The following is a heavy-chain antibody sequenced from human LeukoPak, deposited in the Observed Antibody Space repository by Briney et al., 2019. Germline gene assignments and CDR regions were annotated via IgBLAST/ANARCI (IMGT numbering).Heavy chain of an antibody. CDR3: ARGQDLEGYSQARLDS. Sequence: PSETLSLTCTVSGGSISSYYWSWIRQPPGKGLEWIGYIYYSGSTNYNPSLKSRVTISIETSRIQFSLKLTSVTPADTAVYYCARGQDLEGYSQARLDSWGQGVLVTVSS. CDR2: IYYSGST. D-gene: IGHD5-18*01. CDR1: GGSISSYY. J-gene: IGHJ5*01. V-gene: IGHV4-59*01.